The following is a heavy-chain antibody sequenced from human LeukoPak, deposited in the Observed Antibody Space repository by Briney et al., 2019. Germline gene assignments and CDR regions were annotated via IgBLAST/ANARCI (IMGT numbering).Heavy chain of an antibody. CDR1: GYTFTSYY. V-gene: IGHV1-46*01. Sequence: ASVKVSCKASGYTFTSYYIHWVRQAPGQGPEWMGIIYPSGGSTTYAQKFQGRVTMTRDMSTSTVYMELSSLRSEDTAVYYCATTGKYYYDSSGYRFFDYWGQGTLVTVSS. CDR2: IYPSGGST. CDR3: ATTGKYYYDSSGYRFFDY. D-gene: IGHD3-22*01. J-gene: IGHJ4*02.